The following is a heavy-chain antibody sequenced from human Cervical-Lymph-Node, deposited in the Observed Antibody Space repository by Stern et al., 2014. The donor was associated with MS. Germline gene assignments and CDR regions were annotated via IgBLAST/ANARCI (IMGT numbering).Heavy chain of an antibody. CDR2: IYYSGST. J-gene: IGHJ4*02. CDR3: ARLYGSAFDY. V-gene: IGHV4-39*02. D-gene: IGHD3-10*01. Sequence: QVQLQESGPGLVKPSETLSLTCTVSGGSISSSNYYWGWIRQPPGKGLEWIGNIYYSGSTYYNPSLQSRVTISVDTSKNHFSLRLTSVTAADTAVYFCARLYGSAFDYWGQGSLVTVSS. CDR1: GGSISSSNYY.